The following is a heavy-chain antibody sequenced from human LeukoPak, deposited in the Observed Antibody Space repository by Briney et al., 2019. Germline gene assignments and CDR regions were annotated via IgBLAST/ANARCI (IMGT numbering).Heavy chain of an antibody. J-gene: IGHJ6*02. CDR1: RFTFKNYA. CDR3: AKDRGWGYNGSGSYHGGDMDV. D-gene: IGHD3-10*01. V-gene: IGHV3-23*01. Sequence: PGGSLRLSCAASRFTFKNYAMNWVRQASGKGLEWVSAINGGGGYTYYADSVKGRFTISRDNSKNTLYLQMNSLRAEDTAVYYCAKDRGWGYNGSGSYHGGDMDVWGQGTTVTVSS. CDR2: INGGGGYT.